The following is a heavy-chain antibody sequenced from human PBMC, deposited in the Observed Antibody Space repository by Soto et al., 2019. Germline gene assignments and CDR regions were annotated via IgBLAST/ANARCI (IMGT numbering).Heavy chain of an antibody. V-gene: IGHV4-39*01. CDR1: GGSITSSFY. CDR2: IYGTGNT. Sequence: QLQLQESGPGLVKPSETLSLSCTVSGGSITSSFYWGWIRQPPGKGLEWIGSIYGTGNTYYNPSLXCRVPISADTSKNQFSLNLISVTAADTAVYYCRSSSRYSTDVWGQGATVTVSS. CDR3: RSSSRYSTDV. D-gene: IGHD6-13*01. J-gene: IGHJ6*02.